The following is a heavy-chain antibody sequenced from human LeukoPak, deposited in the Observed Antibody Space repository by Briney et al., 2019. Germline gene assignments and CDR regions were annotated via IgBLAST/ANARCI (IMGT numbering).Heavy chain of an antibody. J-gene: IGHJ4*02. D-gene: IGHD3-22*01. V-gene: IGHV1-69*06. Sequence: SVTVSCKASGGTFSSYAISWVRQAPGQGLEWMGGIIPIFGTANYAQKFQGRVTITADKSTSTAYMELSSLRSEDTGVYYCARDKWYYYDSSGYYYFDYWGQGTLVTVSS. CDR3: ARDKWYYYDSSGYYYFDY. CDR2: IIPIFGTA. CDR1: GGTFSSYA.